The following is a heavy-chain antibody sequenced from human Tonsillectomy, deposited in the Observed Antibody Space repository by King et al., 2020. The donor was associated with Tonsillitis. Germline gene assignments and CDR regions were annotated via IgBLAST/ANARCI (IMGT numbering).Heavy chain of an antibody. Sequence: TLKESGPALVKPTQTLTLTCTFSGFSLSTSGMCVSWIRQSPGKALEWLARIDWDDDKYYSTSLKTRLTISKDTSRNQVVLTMTNMDPVDTATYYCARVVSGDSSDAVEIWGQGAMVTLSS. CDR2: IDWDDDK. CDR1: GFSLSTSGMC. D-gene: IGHD3-22*01. V-gene: IGHV2-70*11. J-gene: IGHJ3*02. CDR3: ARVVSGDSSDAVEI.